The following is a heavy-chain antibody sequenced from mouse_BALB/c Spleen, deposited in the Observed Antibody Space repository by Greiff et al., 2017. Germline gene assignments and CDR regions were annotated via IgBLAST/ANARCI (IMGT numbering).Heavy chain of an antibody. J-gene: IGHJ4*01. D-gene: IGHD2-3*01. CDR2: INPSNGRT. Sequence: QVQLQQPGAELVKPGASVKLSCKASGYTFTSYWMHWVKQRPGQGLEWIGEINPSNGRTNYNEKFKSKATLTVDKSSSTAYMQLSSLTSEDSAVYYCARRGTWGYYRWGQGTSVTVSS. CDR1: GYTFTSYW. CDR3: ARRGTWGYYR. V-gene: IGHV1S81*02.